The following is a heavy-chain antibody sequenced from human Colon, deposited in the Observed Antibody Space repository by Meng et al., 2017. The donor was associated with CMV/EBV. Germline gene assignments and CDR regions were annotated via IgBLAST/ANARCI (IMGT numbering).Heavy chain of an antibody. CDR1: GFTFSSYS. CDR2: ISSSSSTI. CDR3: AKDLLREIVPGALVLDV. J-gene: IGHJ6*02. D-gene: IGHD5-12*01. Sequence: GESLKISCAASGFTFSSYSMNWVRQAPGKGLEWVSYISSSSSTIYYADSVKGRFTMSRDNSENTVYLQMNSLRDEDTAVYFCAKDLLREIVPGALVLDVWGQGTTVTVSS. V-gene: IGHV3-48*02.